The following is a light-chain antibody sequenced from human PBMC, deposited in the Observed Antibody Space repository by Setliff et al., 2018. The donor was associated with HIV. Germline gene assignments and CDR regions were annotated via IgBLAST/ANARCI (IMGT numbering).Light chain of an antibody. CDR3: NSYTTSGTRV. CDR1: SSDVGGYNY. V-gene: IGLV2-14*01. J-gene: IGLJ1*01. CDR2: EVT. Sequence: QSALTQPASVSVSPGQSIIISCTGTSSDVGGYNYVSWYQQHPGKAPKLIIYEVTNRPSGVSDRFSGSKSVNTASLTISGLQTEDEADYYCNSYTTSGTRVFGTGTKVTVL.